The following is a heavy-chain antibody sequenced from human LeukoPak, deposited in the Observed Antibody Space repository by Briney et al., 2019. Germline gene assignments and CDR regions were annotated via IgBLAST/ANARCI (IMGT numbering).Heavy chain of an antibody. Sequence: PGGSLRLSCAASGFTFSIYSMNWVRQAPGKGLEWVSSITISSSYIYYADSMKGRFTISRDNAKNSLFLQMNSLRTEDTAVYYCARDRETYSYIYHGVDVWGQGTTVTVSS. J-gene: IGHJ6*02. D-gene: IGHD2-15*01. CDR3: ARDRETYSYIYHGVDV. CDR1: GFTFSIYS. V-gene: IGHV3-21*01. CDR2: ITISSSYI.